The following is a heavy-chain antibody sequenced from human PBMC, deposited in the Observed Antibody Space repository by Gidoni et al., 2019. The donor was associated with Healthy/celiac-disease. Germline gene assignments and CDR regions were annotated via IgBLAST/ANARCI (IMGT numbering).Heavy chain of an antibody. V-gene: IGHV1-69*06. CDR2: IIPIFGTA. CDR1: GGTFSSYA. Sequence: QVQLVQSGAEVKKPGSSVKVSCKASGGTFSSYAISWVRQAPGQGLEWMGGIIPIFGTANYAQKLQGRVTITADKSTSTAYMELSSLRSEDTAVYYCARGDANDYGDPEPKYWYFDLWGRGTLVTVSS. J-gene: IGHJ2*01. D-gene: IGHD4-17*01. CDR3: ARGDANDYGDPEPKYWYFDL.